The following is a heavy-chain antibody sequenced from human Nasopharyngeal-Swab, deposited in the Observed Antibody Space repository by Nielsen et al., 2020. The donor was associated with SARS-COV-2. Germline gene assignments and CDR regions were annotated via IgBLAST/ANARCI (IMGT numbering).Heavy chain of an antibody. CDR2: IDPSDSYT. CDR3: ARSDTAMGVGN. V-gene: IGHV5-10-1*01. D-gene: IGHD5-18*01. Sequence: VRQMPGKGLGWMGRIDPSDSYTNYSPSFQGHVTISADKSISTAYLQWSSLKASDTAMYYCARSDTAMGVGNWGQGTLVTVSS. J-gene: IGHJ4*02.